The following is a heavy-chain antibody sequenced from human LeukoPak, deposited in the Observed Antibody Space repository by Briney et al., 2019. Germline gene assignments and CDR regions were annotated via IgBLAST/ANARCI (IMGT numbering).Heavy chain of an antibody. V-gene: IGHV3-66*02. CDR1: GLTVSSNY. CDR2: IYSGGST. Sequence: GGSLRLSCAASGLTVSSNYMSWVRQAPGKGLEWVSIIYSGGSTYYADSVKGRFTISRDNSKNTVYLQMNSLRAEDTAVYYCAREYLSDRQFDPWGQGTLVTVSS. CDR3: AREYLSDRQFDP. J-gene: IGHJ5*02. D-gene: IGHD2-2*01.